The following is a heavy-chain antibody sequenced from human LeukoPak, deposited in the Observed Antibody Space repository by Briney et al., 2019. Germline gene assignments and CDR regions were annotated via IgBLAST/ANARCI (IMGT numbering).Heavy chain of an antibody. CDR2: IYYSGST. CDR3: VRGVGHFDFWSGYSR. CDR1: GGSISSYY. J-gene: IGHJ4*02. V-gene: IGHV4-59*08. Sequence: SETLSLTCTVSGGSISSYYWSWIRQPPGKGLEWIGYIYYSGSTNYNPSLKSRVTISVDTSKNQFSLKLSSVTAADTAVYYCVRGVGHFDFWSGYSRWGQGTLVTVSS. D-gene: IGHD3-3*01.